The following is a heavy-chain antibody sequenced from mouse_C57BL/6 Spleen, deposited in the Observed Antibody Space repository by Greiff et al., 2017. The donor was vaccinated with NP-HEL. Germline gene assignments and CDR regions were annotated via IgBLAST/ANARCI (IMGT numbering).Heavy chain of an antibody. CDR2: INPNNGGT. CDR1: GYTFTDYY. Sequence: VQLQQSGPELVKPGASVKISCKASGYTFTDYYMNWVKQSHGKSLEWIGDINPNNGGTSYNQKFKGKATLTVDKSSSTAYMELRSLTSEDSAVYYCASSYYGGYYAMDYWGQGTSVTVSS. CDR3: ASSYYGGYYAMDY. V-gene: IGHV1-26*01. J-gene: IGHJ4*01. D-gene: IGHD1-2*01.